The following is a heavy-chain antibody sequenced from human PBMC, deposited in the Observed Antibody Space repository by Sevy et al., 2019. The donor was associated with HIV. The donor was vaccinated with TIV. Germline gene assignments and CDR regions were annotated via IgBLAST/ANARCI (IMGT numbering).Heavy chain of an antibody. CDR3: AKALNPALESMIEVIFRSLKGFDV. CDR2: ISGIGSST. CDR1: GFTFNTHA. J-gene: IGHJ3*01. D-gene: IGHD3-22*01. V-gene: IGHV3-23*01. Sequence: GGSLRLSCAASGFTFNTHAMNWVRQAPGKGLEWVSVISGIGSSTYYADSVKGRFTISRDNSKNTLYLQMNSLRADGTAVYYCAKALNPALESMIEVIFRSLKGFDVWDKGQWSPSPQ.